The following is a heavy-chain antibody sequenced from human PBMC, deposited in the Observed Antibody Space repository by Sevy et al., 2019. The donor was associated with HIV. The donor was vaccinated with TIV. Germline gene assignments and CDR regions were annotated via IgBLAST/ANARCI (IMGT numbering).Heavy chain of an antibody. Sequence: GGSLRLSCSASGFTFRSFSMHWVRQAPGKGLEWVAAIWYDGRTKQYADSVKGRFTIFRDNSKNTLSLEMNSLRAEDTGLYFCARDSARVIVPTAGFDSWGQGTVVTVSS. CDR3: ARDSARVIVPTAGFDS. V-gene: IGHV3-33*01. D-gene: IGHD1-1*01. J-gene: IGHJ5*01. CDR1: GFTFRSFS. CDR2: IWYDGRTK.